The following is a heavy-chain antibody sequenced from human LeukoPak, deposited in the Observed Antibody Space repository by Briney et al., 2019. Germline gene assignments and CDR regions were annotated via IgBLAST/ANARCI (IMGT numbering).Heavy chain of an antibody. CDR1: GFTFSSYA. V-gene: IGHV3-23*01. CDR2: ISGSGGST. Sequence: PGGSLRLSCAASGFTFSSYAMSWVRQAPGKGLEWVSAISGSGGSTYYADSVKGRFTISIDNSKNTLYLQMNSLRAEDTAVYYCAKAGRDLVERHTYYGMDAWGQGTTVTVSS. J-gene: IGHJ6*02. CDR3: AKAGRDLVERHTYYGMDA. D-gene: IGHD1-1*01.